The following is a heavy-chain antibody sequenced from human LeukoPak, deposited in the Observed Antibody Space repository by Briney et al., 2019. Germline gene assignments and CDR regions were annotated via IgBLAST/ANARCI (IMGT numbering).Heavy chain of an antibody. CDR1: GCSISSGYY. Sequence: KSSETLSLTCAVSGCSISSGYYWGWIRQPPGKGLEWIGSIYHSGSTYYNPSLKSRVTISVDTSKNQFSLKLSSVTAADTAVYYCARVAWSGYYWFDPWGQGTLVTVSS. CDR3: ARVAWSGYYWFDP. D-gene: IGHD3-3*01. CDR2: IYHSGST. J-gene: IGHJ5*02. V-gene: IGHV4-38-2*01.